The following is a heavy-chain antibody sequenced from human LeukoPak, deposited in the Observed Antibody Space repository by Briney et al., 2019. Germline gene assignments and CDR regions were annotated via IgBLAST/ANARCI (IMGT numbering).Heavy chain of an antibody. CDR3: ARRIFGGRSYYFDY. CDR2: VYYSGST. CDR1: GGSISTHY. V-gene: IGHV4-59*08. J-gene: IGHJ4*02. D-gene: IGHD3-3*01. Sequence: SETQSLTCTVSGGSISTHYWSWIRQPPGKGLEWIGYVYYSGSTNSNPSLKSRVTISVDTSKNQFSLKLNSVTAADTAVYYCARRIFGGRSYYFDYWGQGILVTVSS.